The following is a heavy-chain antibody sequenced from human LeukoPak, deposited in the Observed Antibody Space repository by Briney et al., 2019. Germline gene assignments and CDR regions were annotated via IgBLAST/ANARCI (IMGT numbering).Heavy chain of an antibody. V-gene: IGHV3-30*18. D-gene: IGHD2-15*01. CDR1: GFTFSSYG. J-gene: IGHJ4*02. Sequence: GGSVRLSCAGSGFTFSSYGMHWVRQAPGKGLEWVAVISYDGSNKYYADSVKGRFTISRDNSKNTLYLQMNSLRAEDTAVYYCAKDSIVVVVELDYWGQGTLVTVSS. CDR2: ISYDGSNK. CDR3: AKDSIVVVVELDY.